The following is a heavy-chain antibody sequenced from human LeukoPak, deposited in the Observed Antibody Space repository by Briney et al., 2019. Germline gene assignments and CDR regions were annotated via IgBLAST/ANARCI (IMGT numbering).Heavy chain of an antibody. CDR3: ARSYCSGGSCSEYFQP. CDR2: MNPNSGNT. CDR1: GYSFTSYD. V-gene: IGHV1-8*01. J-gene: IGHJ1*01. Sequence: ASVKVSCKASGYSFTSYDINWVRQATGQGLEWMGWMNPNSGNTGYGQKFQDRVTMTRNTSMTTAYMELSSLRSEDTAVYYCARSYCSGGSCSEYFQPWGQGTLVTVSS. D-gene: IGHD2-15*01.